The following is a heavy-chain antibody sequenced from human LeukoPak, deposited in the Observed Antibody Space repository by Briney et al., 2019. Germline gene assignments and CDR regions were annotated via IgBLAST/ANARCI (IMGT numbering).Heavy chain of an antibody. Sequence: PGGSLRLSCAASGFTFSSYAMSWVRQAPGKGLEWVSAISGSGGSTYYADSVKGRFTISRDNSKNTLYLQMNSLRAEDTAVYYCAKDNAGVVNYYYGMDVWGQGTTVTVSS. CDR2: ISGSGGST. CDR3: AKDNAGVVNYYYGMDV. V-gene: IGHV3-23*01. D-gene: IGHD3-3*01. CDR1: GFTFSSYA. J-gene: IGHJ6*02.